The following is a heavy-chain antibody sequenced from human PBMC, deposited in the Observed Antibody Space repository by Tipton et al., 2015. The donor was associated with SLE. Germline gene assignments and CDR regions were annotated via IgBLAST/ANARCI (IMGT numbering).Heavy chain of an antibody. CDR2: IDDSGST. V-gene: IGHV4-31*03. Sequence: TLSLTCTVSGGSISSGGYYWSWIRQHPGKGLEWIGEIDDSGSTNYNPSLKSRVTISLDTSKNQFSLRLRFVTAADTAMYYCARSREGLADHWGQGTLVTVSS. CDR1: GGSISSGGYY. J-gene: IGHJ4*02. CDR3: ARSREGLADH.